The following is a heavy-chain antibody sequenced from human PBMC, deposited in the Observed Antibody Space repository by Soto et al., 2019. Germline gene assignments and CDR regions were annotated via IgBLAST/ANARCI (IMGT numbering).Heavy chain of an antibody. J-gene: IGHJ6*02. CDR1: GYHVTSYW. D-gene: IGHD1-26*01. CDR2: IDPSDSYT. Sequence: GEAVKISCTVSGYHVTSYWISWVRQLPGKGLEWMGRIDPSDSYTNYSPSFQGHVTISADKSISTAYLQWSSLKASDTAMYYCAREDSGSDHYYYYGMDVWGQGTTVTVSS. CDR3: AREDSGSDHYYYYGMDV. V-gene: IGHV5-10-1*01.